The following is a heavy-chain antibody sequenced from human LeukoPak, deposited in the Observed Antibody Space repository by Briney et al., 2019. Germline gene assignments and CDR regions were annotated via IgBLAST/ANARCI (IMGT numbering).Heavy chain of an antibody. CDR2: FDPEDGET. D-gene: IGHD2-21*02. CDR3: ATASHCGGDCYSPDFDY. CDR1: GYTLTELS. V-gene: IGHV1-24*01. J-gene: IGHJ4*02. Sequence: GASVKVSCKVSGYTLTELSMHWVRQAPGKGLEWMGGFDPEDGETIYAQKFQGRVTMTEDTSTDTAYMELSSLRSEDTAVYHCATASHCGGDCYSPDFDYWGQGTLVTVSS.